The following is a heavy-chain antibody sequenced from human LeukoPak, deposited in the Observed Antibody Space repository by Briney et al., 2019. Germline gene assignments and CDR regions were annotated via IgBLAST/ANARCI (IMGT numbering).Heavy chain of an antibody. Sequence: PSETLSLTCTVSGGSISSGSYYWSWIRQPAGKGLEWIGRIYTSGSTNYNPSLKSRVTISVDTSKNQFSLKLSSVTAADTAVYYCARGEATISYFDYWGQGTLVTVSS. D-gene: IGHD5-12*01. J-gene: IGHJ4*02. CDR2: IYTSGST. CDR1: GGSISSGSYY. CDR3: ARGEATISYFDY. V-gene: IGHV4-61*02.